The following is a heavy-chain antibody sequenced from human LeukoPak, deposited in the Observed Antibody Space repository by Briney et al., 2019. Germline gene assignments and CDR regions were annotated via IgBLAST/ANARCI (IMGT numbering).Heavy chain of an antibody. Sequence: GGSLRLSCAASGFTFSSYSMNWVRQAPGKGLEWVSYISSSSSTIYYADSVRGRFTISRDNAKNSLYLQMNSLRAEDTAVYYCARGYEGNYEYYMDVWGKGTTVTVSS. CDR1: GFTFSSYS. CDR3: ARGYEGNYEYYMDV. J-gene: IGHJ6*03. D-gene: IGHD2-2*01. V-gene: IGHV3-48*04. CDR2: ISSSSSTI.